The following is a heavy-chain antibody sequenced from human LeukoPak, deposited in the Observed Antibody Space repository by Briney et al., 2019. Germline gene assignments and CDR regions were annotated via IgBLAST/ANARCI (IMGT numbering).Heavy chain of an antibody. V-gene: IGHV3-66*01. J-gene: IGHJ4*02. CDR2: IYSGGST. CDR1: GFTVSSNY. Sequence: PGGSLRLSCAASGFTVSSNYMSWVRQAPGKGLEWVSVIYSGGSTYYADSVKGRFTISRDNSKNTLSLQMNSLRAEDTAVYYCARVGPDILTGYSFDYWGQGTLVTVSS. D-gene: IGHD3-9*01. CDR3: ARVGPDILTGYSFDY.